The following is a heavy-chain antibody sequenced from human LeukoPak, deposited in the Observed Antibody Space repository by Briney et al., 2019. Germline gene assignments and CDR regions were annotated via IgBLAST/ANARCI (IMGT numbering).Heavy chain of an antibody. V-gene: IGHV1-8*02. CDR1: GGTFSSYA. J-gene: IGHJ6*02. Sequence: ASVKVSCKASGGTFSSYAISWVRQGSGQGLEWMGWMNPKRGNTGYAPTFQGRVTITRDTSIDTAFMELSSLRPDDTAVYYCARGGSSSSYYNNYGMDVWGQGTTITVSS. CDR3: ARGGSSSSYYNNYGMDV. CDR2: MNPKRGNT. D-gene: IGHD6-13*01.